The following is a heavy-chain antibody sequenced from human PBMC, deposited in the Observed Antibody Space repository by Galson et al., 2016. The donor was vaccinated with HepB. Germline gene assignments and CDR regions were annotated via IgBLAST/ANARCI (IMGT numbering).Heavy chain of an antibody. V-gene: IGHV3-73*01. Sequence: SLRLSCAASGFPFSGSAFHWVRQASGRGLEWVGRIRSKRNDYATSYGASVKGRFTISRDDSTSTTYLHMSSLEMEDTATYCTRPIGTQNYLDPWGQGTLVIVSS. J-gene: IGHJ5*01. CDR3: RPIGTQNYLDP. CDR2: IRSKRNDYAT. D-gene: IGHD1-7*01. CDR1: GFPFSGSA.